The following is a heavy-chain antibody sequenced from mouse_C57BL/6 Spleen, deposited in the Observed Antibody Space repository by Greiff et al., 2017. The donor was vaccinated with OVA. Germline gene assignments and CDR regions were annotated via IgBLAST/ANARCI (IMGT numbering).Heavy chain of an antibody. Sequence: ESGPGLVKPSQSLSLTCSVTGYSITSGYNWNWIRQFPGNKLEWVGYISYDGSNNYNPSLKNRISITRDTSKNQFFLKLNSVTTEDTATDYCASYYGSSTRYFDVWGTGTTVTVSS. D-gene: IGHD1-1*01. CDR1: GYSITSGYN. J-gene: IGHJ1*03. V-gene: IGHV3-6*01. CDR3: ASYYGSSTRYFDV. CDR2: ISYDGSN.